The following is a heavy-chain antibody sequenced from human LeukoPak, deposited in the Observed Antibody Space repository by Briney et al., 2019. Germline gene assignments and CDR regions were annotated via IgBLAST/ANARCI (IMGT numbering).Heavy chain of an antibody. D-gene: IGHD1-7*01. CDR1: GYSISSGYY. Sequence: PSETLSLTCTVSGYSISSGYYWGWIRQPPGKGLEWIGSIYHSGGTYYNPSLKSRVTISVDTSKNQFSLKLSSVTAADTAVYYCARVYNWNSSGLGAPRDWGRGTLVTVSS. CDR3: ARVYNWNSSGLGAPRD. J-gene: IGHJ4*02. CDR2: IYHSGGT. V-gene: IGHV4-38-2*02.